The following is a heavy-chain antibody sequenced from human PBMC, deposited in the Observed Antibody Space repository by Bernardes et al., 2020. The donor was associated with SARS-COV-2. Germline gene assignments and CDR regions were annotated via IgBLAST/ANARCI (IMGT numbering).Heavy chain of an antibody. V-gene: IGHV3-7*01. CDR2: IKEDGSEK. Sequence: GGSLRLSCAASGFTFSSYWMSWVRQAPGKGLEWVANIKEDGSEKYSVDSVKGRLTISRDNARNSLYLQMNSLRAEDTAVYYCARVYDYVWGNDRYYYYGMDVWGRETTVTVSS. D-gene: IGHD3-16*02. CDR1: GFTFSSYW. J-gene: IGHJ6*02. CDR3: ARVYDYVWGNDRYYYYGMDV.